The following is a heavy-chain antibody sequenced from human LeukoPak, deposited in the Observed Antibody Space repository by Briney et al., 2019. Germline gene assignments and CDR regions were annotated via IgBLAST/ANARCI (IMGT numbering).Heavy chain of an antibody. CDR2: ISSSSSYI. D-gene: IGHD1-7*01. CDR1: GFTFSSYS. Sequence: GGSLRLSCAASGFTFSSYSMNWVRQAPGKGLEWVSSISSSSSYIYYADSVKGRFTISRDNAKNSLYLQMNGLRAEDTAVYYCARGVKSAIGKWNYVWFDPWGPGTLVTVSS. J-gene: IGHJ5*02. CDR3: ARGVKSAIGKWNYVWFDP. V-gene: IGHV3-21*01.